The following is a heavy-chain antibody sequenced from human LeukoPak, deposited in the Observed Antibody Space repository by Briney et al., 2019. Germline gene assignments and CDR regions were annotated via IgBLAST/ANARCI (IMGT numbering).Heavy chain of an antibody. D-gene: IGHD3-10*01. Sequence: GASVKVSCKASGYTFTSYDINWVRQAIGQGLEWMGWMNPNSGNTGYAQKFQGRVTMTRNTSISTAYMELSSLRSEDTAVYYCARGRMVRGVGNWFDPWGQGTLVTVSS. CDR3: ARGRMVRGVGNWFDP. CDR2: MNPNSGNT. V-gene: IGHV1-8*01. J-gene: IGHJ5*02. CDR1: GYTFTSYD.